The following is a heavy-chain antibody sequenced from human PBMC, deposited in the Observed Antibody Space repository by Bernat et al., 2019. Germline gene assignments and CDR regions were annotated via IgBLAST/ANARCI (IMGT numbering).Heavy chain of an antibody. Sequence: GAEVKKPGFSVKVSCKASGGTFSSYSISWVRQAPGQGLEWMGGIIPIFGTANYAQKFQGRVTITADESTSTAYMELSSLRSEDTAVYYCARDRYSSSWGWFDPWGQGTLVTVSS. CDR3: ARDRYSSSWGWFDP. CDR1: GGTFSSYS. CDR2: IIPIFGTA. V-gene: IGHV1-69*01. J-gene: IGHJ5*02. D-gene: IGHD6-13*01.